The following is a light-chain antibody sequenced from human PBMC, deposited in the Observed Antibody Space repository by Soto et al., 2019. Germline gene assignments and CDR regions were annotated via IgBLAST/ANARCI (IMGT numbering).Light chain of an antibody. Sequence: DIQMTQSPSTLSASVGDRVTITCRASQSISSWLAWYQQKPGKAPKLLIYDASSLESGVPSRFSGSGSGTVVTLTISSLQPDEFATYYCQQYNSYPTFGQGTKLEIK. CDR2: DAS. V-gene: IGKV1-5*01. CDR1: QSISSW. J-gene: IGKJ2*01. CDR3: QQYNSYPT.